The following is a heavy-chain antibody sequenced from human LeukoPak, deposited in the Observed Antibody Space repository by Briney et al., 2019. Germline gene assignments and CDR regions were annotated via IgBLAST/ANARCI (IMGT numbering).Heavy chain of an antibody. D-gene: IGHD4-17*01. CDR3: AREAVATVTDVYYFDY. CDR2: INPNSGGT. CDR1: GYSFTDYY. J-gene: IGHJ4*02. V-gene: IGHV1-2*02. Sequence: ASVKVSCKASGYSFTDYYMHWVRQAPGQGLEWMGWINPNSGGTNYAQKFQGRVTMTRDTSISTAYMELGRLRSDDTAVYYCAREAVATVTDVYYFDYWGQGTLVTVSS.